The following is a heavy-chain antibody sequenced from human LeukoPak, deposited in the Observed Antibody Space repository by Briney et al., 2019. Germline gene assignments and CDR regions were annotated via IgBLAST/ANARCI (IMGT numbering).Heavy chain of an antibody. D-gene: IGHD3-22*01. V-gene: IGHV4-59*01. CDR1: GGSISHYY. CDR3: ARGTMMVGP. Sequence: PSETLSLTCTVSGGSISHYYWSWIRQPPGKGLEYIGYIYYSGTTTYNPSPKSRATISVDTSKNQFSLKLSSVTAADTAVYYCARGTMMVGPWGQGTLVTVSS. J-gene: IGHJ5*02. CDR2: IYYSGTT.